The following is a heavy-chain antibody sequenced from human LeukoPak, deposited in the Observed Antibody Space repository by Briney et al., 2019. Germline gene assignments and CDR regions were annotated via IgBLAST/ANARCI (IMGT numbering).Heavy chain of an antibody. V-gene: IGHV3-9*01. CDR1: GFTFDDYA. CDR2: INWNSGSI. CDR3: AKGTTRWGVLMVPLEY. Sequence: GRSLRLSCAASGFTFDDYAMHWVRQAPGKGLEWVSGINWNSGSIGYADSVKGRFTISRDNAKNSLYLQMNSLRAEDTALYYCAKGTTRWGVLMVPLEYWGQGTLVTVSS. J-gene: IGHJ4*02. D-gene: IGHD2-8*01.